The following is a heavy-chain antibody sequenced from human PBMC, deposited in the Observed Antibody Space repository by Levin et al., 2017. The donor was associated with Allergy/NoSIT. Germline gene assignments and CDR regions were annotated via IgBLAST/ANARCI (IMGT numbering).Heavy chain of an antibody. V-gene: IGHV3-23*01. CDR3: AMRPIVGATGYFDY. J-gene: IGHJ4*02. D-gene: IGHD1-26*01. CDR1: GFTFSIFA. Sequence: GGSLRLSCAASGFTFSIFAVSWIRQAPGKGLEWVSAISGSGDSTFYADSVKGRFTISRDNSKNTLYLQMNSLRAEDTAVYYCAMRPIVGATGYFDYWGQGTLVTVSS. CDR2: ISGSGDST.